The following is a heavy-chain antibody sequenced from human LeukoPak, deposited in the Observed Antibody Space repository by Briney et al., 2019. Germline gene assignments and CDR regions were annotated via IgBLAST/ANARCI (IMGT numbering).Heavy chain of an antibody. CDR3: AKGSGYYGSGSYYPFDY. CDR2: ISGSGGST. CDR1: GFTVSSNY. V-gene: IGHV3-23*01. D-gene: IGHD3-10*01. J-gene: IGHJ4*02. Sequence: PGGSLRLSCAASGFTVSSNYMSWVRQAPGKGLEWVSAISGSGGSTYYADSVKGRFTISRDNSKNTLHLQMNSLRAEDTAVYYCAKGSGYYGSGSYYPFDYWGQGTLVTVSS.